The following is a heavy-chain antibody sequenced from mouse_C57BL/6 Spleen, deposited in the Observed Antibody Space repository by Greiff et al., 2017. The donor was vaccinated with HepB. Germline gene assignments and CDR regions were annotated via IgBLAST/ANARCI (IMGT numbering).Heavy chain of an antibody. CDR1: GYTFTSYW. Sequence: VKLKQPGAELVRPGTSVKLSCKASGYTFTSYWMHWVKQRPGQGLEWIGVIDPSDSYTNYNQKFKGKATLTVDTSSSTAYMQLSSLTSEDSAVYYCARYYGSSYWYFDVWGTGTTVTVSS. J-gene: IGHJ1*03. CDR2: IDPSDSYT. V-gene: IGHV1-59*01. CDR3: ARYYGSSYWYFDV. D-gene: IGHD1-1*01.